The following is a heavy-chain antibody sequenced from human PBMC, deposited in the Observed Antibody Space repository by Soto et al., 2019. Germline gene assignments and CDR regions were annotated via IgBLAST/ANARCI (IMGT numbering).Heavy chain of an antibody. D-gene: IGHD2-15*01. V-gene: IGHV3-23*01. CDR1: GFTFSDFA. Sequence: GGSLRLSCAASGFTFSDFAMNWVRQAPGKGLEWVSVISGDGGAKYYADSVRGRFTISRDNAKNTVYLQLNRLEVEDTAIYYCAKRSSDCRGDSCYATPANWGQGTLVTVSS. CDR3: AKRSSDCRGDSCYATPAN. J-gene: IGHJ4*02. CDR2: ISGDGGAK.